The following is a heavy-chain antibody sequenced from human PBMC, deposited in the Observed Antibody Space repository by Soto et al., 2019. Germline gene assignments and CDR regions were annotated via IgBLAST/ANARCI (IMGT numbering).Heavy chain of an antibody. CDR1: GFTFSNYW. J-gene: IGHJ4*02. V-gene: IGHV3-74*01. CDR2: INGDGTGT. CDR3: GRGASGSDRLDY. Sequence: EVQLVESGGGLVQPGGSLRLSCAASGFTFSNYWMHWVRQAPGKGLVCVSRINGDGTGTNYADSVKGQFTSSRDNAKNTLDLQMNSLRAEDTAVYCCGRGASGSDRLDYWGQGTLVTVSS. D-gene: IGHD3-16*02.